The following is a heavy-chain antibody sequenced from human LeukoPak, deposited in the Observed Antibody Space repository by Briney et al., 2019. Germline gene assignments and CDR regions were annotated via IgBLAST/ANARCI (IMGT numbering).Heavy chain of an antibody. V-gene: IGHV1-69*04. CDR1: GGTFSSYA. Sequence: ASVKVSCKASGGTFSSYAISWVRQAPGQGLEWMGRIIPILGIANYAQKFQGRVTITADKSTSTAYMGLSSLRSEDTAVYYCARQIAVAGLPLWGQGTLVTVSS. CDR2: IIPILGIA. CDR3: ARQIAVAGLPL. J-gene: IGHJ4*02. D-gene: IGHD6-19*01.